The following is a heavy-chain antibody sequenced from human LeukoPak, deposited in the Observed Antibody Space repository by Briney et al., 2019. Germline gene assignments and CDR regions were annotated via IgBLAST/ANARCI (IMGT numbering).Heavy chain of an antibody. CDR3: ARDLTGVVVAVPYYFDY. CDR1: GGSISSGSYY. J-gene: IGHJ4*02. CDR2: IYTSGST. D-gene: IGHD2-15*01. V-gene: IGHV4-61*02. Sequence: SQTLSLTCTVSGGSISSGSYYWSWIRQPAGKGLEWIGRIYTSGSTNYNPSLKSRVTISVDTSKNQFSLKLSSVTAADTAVYYCARDLTGVVVAVPYYFDYWGQGTLVTVSS.